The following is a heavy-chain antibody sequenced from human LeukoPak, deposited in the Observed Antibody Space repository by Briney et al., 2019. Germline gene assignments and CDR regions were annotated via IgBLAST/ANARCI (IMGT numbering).Heavy chain of an antibody. D-gene: IGHD1-26*01. CDR2: INHSGST. CDR3: AREEWELPRDY. Sequence: SETLSLTCAVYGGSFSGHYWSWIRQPPGKGLEWIGEINHSGSTNYNPSLKSRVTISVDTSKNQFSLKLSSVTAADTAVYYCAREEWELPRDYWGQGTLVTVSS. CDR1: GGSFSGHY. V-gene: IGHV4-34*01. J-gene: IGHJ4*02.